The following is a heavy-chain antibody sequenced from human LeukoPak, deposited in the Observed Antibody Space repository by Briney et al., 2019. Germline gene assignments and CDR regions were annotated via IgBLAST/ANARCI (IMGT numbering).Heavy chain of an antibody. CDR2: MNPNSGNT. CDR3: AREPYDFWSGYGGLAFDI. D-gene: IGHD3-3*01. Sequence: ASVKVSCKASGYTFTSCDINWVRQATGQGLEWMGWMNPNSGNTGYAQKFQGRVTMTRNTSISTAYMELNSLRSEDTAVYYCAREPYDFWSGYGGLAFDIWGQGTMVTVSS. V-gene: IGHV1-8*01. CDR1: GYTFTSCD. J-gene: IGHJ3*02.